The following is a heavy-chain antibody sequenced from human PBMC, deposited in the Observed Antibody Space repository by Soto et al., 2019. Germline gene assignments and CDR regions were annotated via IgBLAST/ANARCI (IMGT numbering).Heavy chain of an antibody. CDR2: IYHSGAA. Sequence: QVHLQESGPGLVKPSGTLSLTCDVSGGSISSTNWWIWVRQSPGKGLEWIAEIYHSGAANYHPSLKSRVPISVDKSKNHFSLNLTSVTAADTAIYYCARVISSRDEWIDYWGQGTLVSVSS. CDR3: ARVISSRDEWIDY. D-gene: IGHD2-2*01. CDR1: GGSISSTNW. J-gene: IGHJ4*02. V-gene: IGHV4-4*02.